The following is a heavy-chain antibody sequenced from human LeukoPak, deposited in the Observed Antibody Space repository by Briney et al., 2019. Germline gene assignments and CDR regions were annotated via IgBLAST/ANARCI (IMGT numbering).Heavy chain of an antibody. Sequence: SETLSLTCTVFGYSISSGYYWGWIRQPPGKGLEWIGSIYHSGSTYYNPSLKSRVTISVDTSKNQFSLKLSSVTAADTAVYYCARAAVVPAWGWFDPWGQGTLVTVSS. CDR1: GYSISSGYY. CDR3: ARAAVVPAWGWFDP. D-gene: IGHD2-2*01. CDR2: IYHSGST. J-gene: IGHJ5*02. V-gene: IGHV4-38-2*02.